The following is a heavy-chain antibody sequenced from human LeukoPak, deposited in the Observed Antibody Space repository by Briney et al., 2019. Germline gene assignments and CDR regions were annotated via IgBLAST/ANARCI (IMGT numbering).Heavy chain of an antibody. V-gene: IGHV4-34*08. CDR3: VLYYYNCSGAFFDR. D-gene: IGHD3-22*01. Sequence: GSLRLSCAASGFTVNSNYMSWVRQPPGKGLEWIGEISHSGSTNYNPSLRSRVTISVDTSKNQFSLRLSSVTAADTAVYYCVLYYYNCSGAFFDRWGQGTLVTVSS. CDR1: GFTVNSNY. J-gene: IGHJ5*02. CDR2: ISHSGST.